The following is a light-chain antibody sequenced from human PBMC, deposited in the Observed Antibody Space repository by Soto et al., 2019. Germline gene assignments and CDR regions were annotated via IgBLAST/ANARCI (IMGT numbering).Light chain of an antibody. CDR3: GSYTSSPNYV. V-gene: IGLV2-14*01. CDR2: EVS. Sequence: QSVLTQPASVSGSPGQSITISCTGSISDVAAYDYVSWYQQHPGKAPKLIIFEVSNRPSGSSSRFSGSKSGNTASLTISGLQTEDEAHYYCGSYTSSPNYVFGTGTKVTVL. J-gene: IGLJ1*01. CDR1: ISDVAAYDY.